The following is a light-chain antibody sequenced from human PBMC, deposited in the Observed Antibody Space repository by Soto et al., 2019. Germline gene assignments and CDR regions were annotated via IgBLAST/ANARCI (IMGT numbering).Light chain of an antibody. CDR3: QQYGGSALYT. V-gene: IGKV3-20*01. CDR2: GAS. J-gene: IGKJ2*01. CDR1: QSVSSSY. Sequence: EIVLTQSPGTMSLSPGERATLSCRASQSVSSSYLAWYQQKSGQAPRLLIYGASSRATGIPDRFSGSGSGTDFTLTISRLEPEDFAVFYCQQYGGSALYTFGQGTKLEIK.